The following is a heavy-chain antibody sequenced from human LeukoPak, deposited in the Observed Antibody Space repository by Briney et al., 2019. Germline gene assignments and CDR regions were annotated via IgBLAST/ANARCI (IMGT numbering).Heavy chain of an antibody. CDR3: AKDTTPRD. CDR2: IWYDGSNK. V-gene: IGHV3-33*06. D-gene: IGHD1-26*01. Sequence: SGGSLRLSCAASGFTFSSYGMHWVRQAPGKGLEWVAVIWYDGSNKYYADSVKGRFTISRDNSKNTLYLQKNSPRAEDTAVYYCAKDTTPRDWGQGTLVTVPS. CDR1: GFTFSSYG. J-gene: IGHJ4*02.